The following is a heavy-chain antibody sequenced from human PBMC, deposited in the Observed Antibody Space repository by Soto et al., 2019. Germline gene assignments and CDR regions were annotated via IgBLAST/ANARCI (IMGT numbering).Heavy chain of an antibody. V-gene: IGHV5-10-1*01. Sequence: PGESLKISCKGSGYSFTSYWISWVRQMPGKGLEWMGRLDPSDSYTNYSPSFQGHVTISADKSISTAYLQWSSLKASDTAMYHCARHATSTAAAGLNYYYHGMDVWGQGTTVTVSS. J-gene: IGHJ6*02. CDR2: LDPSDSYT. CDR1: GYSFTSYW. D-gene: IGHD6-13*01. CDR3: ARHATSTAAAGLNYYYHGMDV.